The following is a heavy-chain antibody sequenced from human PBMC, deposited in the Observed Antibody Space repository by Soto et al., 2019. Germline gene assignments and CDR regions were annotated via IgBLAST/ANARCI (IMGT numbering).Heavy chain of an antibody. CDR2: ISYDGSNK. CDR1: GFTFSSYA. V-gene: IGHV3-30-3*01. CDR3: ARPVEFCLSRCGMDV. J-gene: IGHJ6*02. Sequence: QVQLVESGGGVVQPGRSLRLSCAASGFTFSSYAMHWVRQAPGKGLEWVAVISYDGSNKYYADSVKGRFTISRDNSKNTLYLQMNILRAEDTAVYYCARPVEFCLSRCGMDVWGQGTTVTVSS. D-gene: IGHD3-10*01.